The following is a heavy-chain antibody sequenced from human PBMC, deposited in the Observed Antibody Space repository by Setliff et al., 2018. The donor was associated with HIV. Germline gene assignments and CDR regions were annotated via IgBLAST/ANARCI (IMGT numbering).Heavy chain of an antibody. CDR1: GYSFTDYY. J-gene: IGHJ4*02. CDR2: INPKSDGT. CDR3: ARGMDYYDTSGYYQYYLDY. V-gene: IGHV1-2*04. D-gene: IGHD3-22*01. Sequence: GASVKVSCKASGYSFTDYYIHWVRQAPGQGLEWMGWINPKSDGTNYAQKFQGWITMTRDTSISTAYMELSRLRSDDTAVYYCARGMDYYDTSGYYQYYLDYWGQGTLVTSPQ.